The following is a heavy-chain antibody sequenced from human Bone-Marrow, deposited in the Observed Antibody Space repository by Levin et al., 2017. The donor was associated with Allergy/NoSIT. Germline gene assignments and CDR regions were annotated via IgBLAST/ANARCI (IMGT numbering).Heavy chain of an antibody. CDR3: ASDTSSVISPYWYFDL. J-gene: IGHJ2*01. D-gene: IGHD6-19*01. V-gene: IGHV4-59*01. CDR2: ISNRGGT. CDR1: DDSIRNSY. Sequence: SQTLSLTCTVSDDSIRNSYWTWIRQPPGKGLEWIGYISNRGGTNYNPSLKGRVAISVDTSKNQISLKLNSVTAGDTAIYYCASDTSSVISPYWYFDLWGRGTLVTVSS.